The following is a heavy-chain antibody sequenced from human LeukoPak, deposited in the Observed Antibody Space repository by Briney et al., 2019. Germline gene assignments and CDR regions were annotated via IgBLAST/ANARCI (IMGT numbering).Heavy chain of an antibody. CDR3: ARHPPIVGAPSDYFDY. CDR2: IYTSGST. CDR1: GGSISSYY. D-gene: IGHD1-26*01. Sequence: PSETLSLTCTVSGGSISSYYWNWIRQPAGKGLEWIGRIYTSGSTNYNPSLKSRVTMSVDTSKNQFSLKLNSVTAADTAVYYCARHPPIVGAPSDYFDYWGQGTLVTVSS. J-gene: IGHJ4*02. V-gene: IGHV4-4*07.